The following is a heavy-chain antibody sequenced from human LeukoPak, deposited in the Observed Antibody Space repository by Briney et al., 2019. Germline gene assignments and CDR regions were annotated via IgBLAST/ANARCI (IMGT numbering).Heavy chain of an antibody. CDR2: IWYDGSNK. V-gene: IGHV3-33*06. CDR3: AKDMGPYSYALDY. J-gene: IGHJ4*02. D-gene: IGHD5-18*01. Sequence: GGSLRLSCAASGFTFSSYGMHWVRQAPGKGLEWVAVIWYDGSNKYYADSVKGRFTISRDNSKNTLYLQMNSLRAEDTAVYYCAKDMGPYSYALDYWGQGTLVTV. CDR1: GFTFSSYG.